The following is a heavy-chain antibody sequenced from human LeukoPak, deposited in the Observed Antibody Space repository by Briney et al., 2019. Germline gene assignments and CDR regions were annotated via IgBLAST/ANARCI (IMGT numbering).Heavy chain of an antibody. D-gene: IGHD1-14*01. V-gene: IGHV1-8*01. Sequence: ASVKVSCKTSGYPFTTYEINWVRQAAGQGLEWMGWVHPDTGYADYAQKFEGRVTMTSDTSISTAYMELSSLRSDDTAVYFCARGPRNDPWGQGTLVTVSS. CDR3: ARGPRNDP. J-gene: IGHJ5*02. CDR2: VHPDTGYA. CDR1: GYPFTTYE.